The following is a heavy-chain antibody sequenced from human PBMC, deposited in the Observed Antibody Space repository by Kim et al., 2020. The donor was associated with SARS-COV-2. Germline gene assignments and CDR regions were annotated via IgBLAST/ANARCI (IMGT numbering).Heavy chain of an antibody. CDR2: ISGSGDST. CDR1: GFTFSSYA. CDR3: AKDRYSSSSVTRPLLSDY. Sequence: GGSLRLSCAASGFTFSSYAMHWVRQAPGKGLEWVSAISGSGDSTYYADSVKGRFTISRDNSKNTLYLQMNSLRAEDTAVYYCAKDRYSSSSVTRPLLSDYWGQGTLVTVSS. V-gene: IGHV3-23*01. D-gene: IGHD6-6*01. J-gene: IGHJ4*02.